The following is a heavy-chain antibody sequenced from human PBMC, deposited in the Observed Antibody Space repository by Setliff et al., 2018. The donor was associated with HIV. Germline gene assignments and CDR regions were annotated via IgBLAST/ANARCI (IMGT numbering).Heavy chain of an antibody. D-gene: IGHD3-10*01. CDR2: IYSSGST. Sequence: PSETLSLTCTVSGGSISSYYWSWIRQPPGKGLEWLGHIYSSGSTSYNPSLKSRVTISVDTSKNQFSLKLYSVTAADTAVYYCARAYFGSGIYYWGQGTLVTVSS. J-gene: IGHJ4*02. CDR1: GGSISSYY. V-gene: IGHV4-4*09. CDR3: ARAYFGSGIYY.